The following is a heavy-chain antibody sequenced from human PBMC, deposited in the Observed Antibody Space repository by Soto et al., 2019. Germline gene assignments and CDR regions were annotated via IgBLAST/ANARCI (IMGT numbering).Heavy chain of an antibody. Sequence: GGSLRLSCAASGFTVSSYAMSWVRQAPGKGLEWVSAISGSGGSTYYADSVKGRFTISRDNSKNTLYLQMNSLRAEDTAVYYCANSAVAYYYYYGMDVWGQGTTVTVSS. D-gene: IGHD2-2*01. J-gene: IGHJ6*02. CDR2: ISGSGGST. CDR3: ANSAVAYYYYYGMDV. CDR1: GFTVSSYA. V-gene: IGHV3-23*01.